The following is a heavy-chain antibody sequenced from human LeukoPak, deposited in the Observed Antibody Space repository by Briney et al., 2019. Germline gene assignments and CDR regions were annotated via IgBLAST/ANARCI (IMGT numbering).Heavy chain of an antibody. CDR2: ISGSGGST. CDR3: AKDVDGMRALATGVFDY. CDR1: GFTFSSYA. J-gene: IGHJ4*02. Sequence: GGSLRLSCAASGFTFSSYAMSWVRQAPGKGLEWVSAISGSGGSTYYADSVEGRFTISRDNSKNTLYLQMNSLRAEDTAVYYCAKDVDGMRALATGVFDYWGQGTLVTVSS. V-gene: IGHV3-23*01. D-gene: IGHD4-23*01.